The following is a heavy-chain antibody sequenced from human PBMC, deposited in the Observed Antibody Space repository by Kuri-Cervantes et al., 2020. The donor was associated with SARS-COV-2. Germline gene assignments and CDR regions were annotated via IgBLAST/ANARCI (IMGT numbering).Heavy chain of an antibody. CDR1: VDSVSSNSAA. CDR2: TYYRSKWYN. Sequence: SETLSLTCAISVDSVSSNSAAWNWIRQSPSRGLEWLGRTYYRSKWYNDYAVSVKSRITINPDTSKNQFSLQLNSVTPEDTAVYYCARDPTVAVHWYFDLWGRGTLVTVSS. CDR3: ARDPTVAVHWYFDL. J-gene: IGHJ2*01. V-gene: IGHV6-1*01. D-gene: IGHD6-19*01.